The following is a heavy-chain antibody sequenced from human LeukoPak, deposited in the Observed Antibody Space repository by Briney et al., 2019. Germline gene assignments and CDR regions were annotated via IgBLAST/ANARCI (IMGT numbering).Heavy chain of an antibody. D-gene: IGHD3-3*01. V-gene: IGHV1-8*03. Sequence: ASVKVSCKASGYTFISYDINWVRQAPGQGLEWMGWMNSNSGNTGYAQKFQGRVTITRNTSISTAYMEVSSLRSEDTAVYYCARGVQFWSGYQYYFDYWGQGTLVTVSS. CDR3: ARGVQFWSGYQYYFDY. CDR1: GYTFISYD. J-gene: IGHJ4*02. CDR2: MNSNSGNT.